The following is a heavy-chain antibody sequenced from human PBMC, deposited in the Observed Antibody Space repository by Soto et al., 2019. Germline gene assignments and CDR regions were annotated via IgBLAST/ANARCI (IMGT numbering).Heavy chain of an antibody. CDR1: GGTFSSYA. Sequence: QVQLVQSGAEVKKPGSSVKVSCKASGGTFSSYAISWVRQAPGQGLEWMGGIIPIFGTANYAQKFKGRVTITADGSTSTAYMELSSLSSEETAVYYCAGREYSSSGKLDYWGQGNLVTASS. CDR2: IIPIFGTA. D-gene: IGHD6-6*01. J-gene: IGHJ4*02. V-gene: IGHV1-69*01. CDR3: AGREYSSSGKLDY.